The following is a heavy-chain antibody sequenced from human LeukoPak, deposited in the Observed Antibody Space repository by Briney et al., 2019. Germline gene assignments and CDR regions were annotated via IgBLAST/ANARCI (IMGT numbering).Heavy chain of an antibody. D-gene: IGHD5-12*01. J-gene: IGHJ4*02. CDR1: GGSISSYY. CDR2: IHTSGST. CDR3: ARLTGYDWESSYDY. V-gene: IGHV4-4*07. Sequence: PSETLSLTCTVSGGSISSYYWSWIRQPAGKGLEWIGRIHTSGSTNYNPSLKSRVTISVDTSKNQFSLKLSSVTAADTAVYYCARLTGYDWESSYDYWGQGTLVTVSS.